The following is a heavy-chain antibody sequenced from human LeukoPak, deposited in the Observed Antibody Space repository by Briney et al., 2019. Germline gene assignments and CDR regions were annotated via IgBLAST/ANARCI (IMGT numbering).Heavy chain of an antibody. CDR1: GYTFTSYG. V-gene: IGHV1-18*04. Sequence: GASVKVSCKASGYTFTSYGISWVRQAPGQGLEWMGWISAYNGNTNYAQKLQGRVTMTTDTSTSTAYMELRSLRSADTAVYYCARVYYGSGSYDQNWFDPWGQGTLVTVSS. CDR3: ARVYYGSGSYDQNWFDP. D-gene: IGHD3-10*01. J-gene: IGHJ5*02. CDR2: ISAYNGNT.